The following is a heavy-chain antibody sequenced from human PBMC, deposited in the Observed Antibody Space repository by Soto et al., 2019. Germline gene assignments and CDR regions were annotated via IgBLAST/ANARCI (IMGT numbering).Heavy chain of an antibody. D-gene: IGHD1-26*01. J-gene: IGHJ4*02. CDR3: AKGSAEWELPDDFFDY. V-gene: IGHV3-30*18. Sequence: QAGGSLRLSCAASGFTFSSYGMHWVRQAPGKGLEWVAVISYDGSNKYYADSVKGRFTISRDNSKNTLYLQMNSLRAEDTAVYYCAKGSAEWELPDDFFDYWGQGTLVTVSS. CDR1: GFTFSSYG. CDR2: ISYDGSNK.